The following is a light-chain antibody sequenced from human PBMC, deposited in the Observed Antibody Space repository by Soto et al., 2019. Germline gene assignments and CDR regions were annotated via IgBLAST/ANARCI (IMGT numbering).Light chain of an antibody. J-gene: IGLJ1*01. CDR2: GNI. V-gene: IGLV1-40*01. Sequence: QPVLTQPPSVSGAPGQRVTISCTGSSSNIGAGSDVNWYQQLPGTAPKLLIYGNINRPSGVPDRFSASKSGTSASLAITGLQAEDEADYYCQSYDSSLSASYVFGTGTKVTVL. CDR1: SSNIGAGSD. CDR3: QSYDSSLSASYV.